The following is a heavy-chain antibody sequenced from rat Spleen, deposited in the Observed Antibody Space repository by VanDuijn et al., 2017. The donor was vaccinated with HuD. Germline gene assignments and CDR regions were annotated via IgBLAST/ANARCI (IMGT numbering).Heavy chain of an antibody. Sequence: EVQLVESGGGLVQPGRSLKLSCVASGFTFTDYYMGWVRQAPTKGLEWVASITKSGDRTYYRDSVKGRFSISRDNAKSTLYLQMDSLRSEDTATYYCARGTTPWGQGVMVTVSS. CDR3: ARGTTP. CDR2: ITKSGDRT. D-gene: IGHD1-4*01. V-gene: IGHV5S23*01. CDR1: GFTFTDYY. J-gene: IGHJ2*01.